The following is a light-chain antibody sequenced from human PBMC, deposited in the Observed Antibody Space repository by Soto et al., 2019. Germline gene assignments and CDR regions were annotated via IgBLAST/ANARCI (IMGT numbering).Light chain of an antibody. CDR1: SSDIGTYNY. J-gene: IGLJ3*02. V-gene: IGLV2-14*01. CDR3: SSYTTSSTQV. Sequence: QSALTQPASVSGSPGQSITISCTGTSSDIGTYNYVSWYQQHPGKVPKLMIYEVSNRPSGVSNRFSGSKSGNTASLAISGLQAEDEADYYCSSYTTSSTQVFGRGTKVTVL. CDR2: EVS.